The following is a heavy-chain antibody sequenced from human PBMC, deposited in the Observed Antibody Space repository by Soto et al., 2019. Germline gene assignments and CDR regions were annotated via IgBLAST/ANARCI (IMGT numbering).Heavy chain of an antibody. Sequence: GGSLRLSCAASGFTFSSYGMHWVRQAPGKGLEWVAVIWYDGSNKYYADSVKGRFTISRDNSKNTLYLQMNSLRAEDTAVYYCASLTDSSGPDIWGQGTMVTVSS. J-gene: IGHJ3*02. CDR3: ASLTDSSGPDI. CDR1: GFTFSSYG. D-gene: IGHD3-22*01. CDR2: IWYDGSNK. V-gene: IGHV3-33*01.